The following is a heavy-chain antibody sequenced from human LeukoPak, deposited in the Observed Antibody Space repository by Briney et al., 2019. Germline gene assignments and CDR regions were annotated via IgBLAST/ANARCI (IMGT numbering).Heavy chain of an antibody. V-gene: IGHV3-74*01. CDR2: ISSDGSGT. CDR1: GSSFRAYF. Sequence: GGSLRLSCAVSGSSFRAYFFHWVRQVPGKGLVWVSRISSDGSGTFYADSVRGRFTISRDDDKNTVSMQMNSLRVEDTAVYYCARETLGSGLRAPDYWGRGALVTVSS. CDR3: ARETLGSGLRAPDY. D-gene: IGHD7-27*01. J-gene: IGHJ4*02.